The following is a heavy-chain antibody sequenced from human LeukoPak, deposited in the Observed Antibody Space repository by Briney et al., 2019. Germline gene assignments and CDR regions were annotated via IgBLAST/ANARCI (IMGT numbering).Heavy chain of an antibody. V-gene: IGHV4-34*01. CDR1: GGSFSGYY. Sequence: SETLSLTCAVYGGSFSGYYWGWIRQPPGKGLEWIGEINHSGSTNYNPPLKSRVTISVDTSKNQFSLKLSSVTAADTAVYYCARAISHCSGGSCYSEYFDYWGQGTLVTVSS. CDR3: ARAISHCSGGSCYSEYFDY. CDR2: INHSGST. J-gene: IGHJ4*02. D-gene: IGHD2-15*01.